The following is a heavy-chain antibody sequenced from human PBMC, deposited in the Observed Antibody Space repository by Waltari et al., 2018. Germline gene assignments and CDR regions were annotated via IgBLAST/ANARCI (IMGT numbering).Heavy chain of an antibody. CDR1: GYSISSGYY. Sequence: QVQLQESGPGLVKPSETLSLTCAVSGYSISSGYYWGWIRQPPVKGLEWIGSIYHSGSTYYNPSLKSRVTISVDTSKNQFSLKLSSVTAADTAVYYCASDNYERGWFDPWGQGTLVTVSS. CDR2: IYHSGST. J-gene: IGHJ5*02. D-gene: IGHD3-16*01. V-gene: IGHV4-38-2*01. CDR3: ASDNYERGWFDP.